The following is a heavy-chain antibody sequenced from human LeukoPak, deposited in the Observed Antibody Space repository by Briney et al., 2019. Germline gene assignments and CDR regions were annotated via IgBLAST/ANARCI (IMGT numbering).Heavy chain of an antibody. J-gene: IGHJ6*03. D-gene: IGHD6-19*01. Sequence: GGSLRLSCAASGFTFSSYEMNWVRQAPGKGLEWVSYISSSGSTIYYADSVKGRFTISRDNAKNSLYLQMNSLRAEDTAVYYCARVGGWYSYYYYMDVWGKGTTVTVSS. CDR3: ARVGGWYSYYYYMDV. CDR2: ISSSGSTI. V-gene: IGHV3-48*03. CDR1: GFTFSSYE.